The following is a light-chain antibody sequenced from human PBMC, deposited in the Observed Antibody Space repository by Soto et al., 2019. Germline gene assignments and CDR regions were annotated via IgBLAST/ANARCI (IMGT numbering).Light chain of an antibody. Sequence: EIVLTQSPGTLSLSPGERATLSCRASQSVSSTYLACYQQKPGEAPRLLISGASSRATGIPDRFSGSWSGTDFTLTISRLEPEDFAVYYCQQYGSSPRTFGQGTKVEIK. CDR1: QSVSSTY. CDR3: QQYGSSPRT. V-gene: IGKV3-20*01. CDR2: GAS. J-gene: IGKJ1*01.